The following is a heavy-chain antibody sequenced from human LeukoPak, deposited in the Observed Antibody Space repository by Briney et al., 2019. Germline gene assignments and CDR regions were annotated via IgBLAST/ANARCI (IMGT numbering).Heavy chain of an antibody. D-gene: IGHD3-22*01. CDR2: ISGGGGST. CDR3: AKFDYYGSSGYYNKVLDAFDI. V-gene: IGHV3-23*01. CDR1: GFTFRSYA. J-gene: IGHJ3*02. Sequence: GGSLRLSCGASGFTFRSYAMSWVRQAPGKGLEWVSAISGGGGSTYYADSVKGRFTISRDNSKNTLYLQMNSLRAEDTAVYYCAKFDYYGSSGYYNKVLDAFDIWGQGTMVTVSS.